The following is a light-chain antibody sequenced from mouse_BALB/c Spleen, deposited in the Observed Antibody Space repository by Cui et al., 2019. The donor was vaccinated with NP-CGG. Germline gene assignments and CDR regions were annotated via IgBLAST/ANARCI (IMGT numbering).Light chain of an antibody. CDR3: ALWYSNHWV. CDR1: TGAVTTDNY. J-gene: IGLJ1*01. Sequence: QAGLSLESALPTSPGETVTLTCRSSTGAVTTDNYANWVQEKPDHLFSGLIGGTNNRAPGVPARFSGSLIGDKAALTITGAQTEDEAIYFCALWYSNHWVFGGGTKLTVL. CDR2: GTN. V-gene: IGLV1*01.